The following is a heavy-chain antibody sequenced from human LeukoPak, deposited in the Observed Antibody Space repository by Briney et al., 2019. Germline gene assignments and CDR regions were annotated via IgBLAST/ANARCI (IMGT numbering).Heavy chain of an antibody. D-gene: IGHD3-22*01. CDR1: GFTFSSYA. J-gene: IGHJ5*02. Sequence: PGGSLRLSCAASGFTFSSYAMSWVRQAPGKGLEWVSAISGTGGRTYYADSVKGRLTISRDNAKNTMFLQMNSLRAEDTAVYYCAKDNEDYYDSSGYNWFDPWGQGTLVTVSS. CDR3: AKDNEDYYDSSGYNWFDP. CDR2: ISGTGGRT. V-gene: IGHV3-23*01.